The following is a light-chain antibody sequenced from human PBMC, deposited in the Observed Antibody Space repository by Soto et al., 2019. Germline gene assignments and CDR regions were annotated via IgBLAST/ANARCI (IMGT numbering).Light chain of an antibody. CDR1: QSISTY. CDR3: QQTYSNLWT. J-gene: IGKJ1*01. CDR2: DAS. Sequence: DIQMTQSPSSLSASVGNRVTITCRASQSISTYLNWYQKKPGKAPNLLIYDASRLQSGVPSRFSGSGGGTDFTLSISSVQPEDFATYFCQQTYSNLWTFGQGTKVDIK. V-gene: IGKV1-39*01.